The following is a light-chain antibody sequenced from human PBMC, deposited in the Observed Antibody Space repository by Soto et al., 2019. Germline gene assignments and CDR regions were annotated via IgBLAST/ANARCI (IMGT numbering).Light chain of an antibody. CDR3: QQTTTFPLT. CDR1: QGITSW. V-gene: IGKV1-12*01. CDR2: RAS. Sequence: DIQMNQSPSSVSASVGDRVTITCRASQGITSWLAWYQQKPGKAPKLLIYRASNLQSGVPSRFSGSGSGTDFTLTISGLQPADFATYYCQQTTTFPLTFGGGTKVDIK. J-gene: IGKJ4*01.